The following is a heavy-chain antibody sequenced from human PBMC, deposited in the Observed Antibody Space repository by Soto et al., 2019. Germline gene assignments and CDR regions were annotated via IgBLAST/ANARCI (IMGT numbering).Heavy chain of an antibody. CDR2: IYYSGST. Sequence: QVQLQESGPGLVKPSQTLSLTCTVSGGSISSGDYYWSWIRQPPGKGLEWIGYIYYSGSTYYNPSLKSRVSISVDTSKNQFSLKLTSVTAADTAVYYCARDRHYYDGSGSGTFDSWGQGTLVTVSS. J-gene: IGHJ4*02. CDR1: GGSISSGDYY. D-gene: IGHD3-22*01. V-gene: IGHV4-30-4*01. CDR3: ARDRHYYDGSGSGTFDS.